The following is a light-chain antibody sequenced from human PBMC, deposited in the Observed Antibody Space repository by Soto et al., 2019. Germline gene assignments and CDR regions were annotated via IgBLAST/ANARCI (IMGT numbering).Light chain of an antibody. Sequence: EIVLAQSPATLSLSPGERATLSCRASQSVGNSLAWYLQKPGQPPRLLIYEASDRATGIPARFSGSGSGTDFTLTISSLETEDFAVYYCQQRSDWPRTFGQGTQLE. CDR2: EAS. CDR3: QQRSDWPRT. V-gene: IGKV3-11*01. CDR1: QSVGNS. J-gene: IGKJ2*01.